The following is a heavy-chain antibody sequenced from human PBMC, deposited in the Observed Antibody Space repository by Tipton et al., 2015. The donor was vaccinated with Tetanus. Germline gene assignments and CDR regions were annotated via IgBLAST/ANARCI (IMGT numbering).Heavy chain of an antibody. V-gene: IGHV4-4*07. CDR1: GVSMIDSY. CDR2: IYSSGTT. Sequence: TLSLTCTVSGVSMIDSYWNWIRQPAGKGLEWIGRIYSSGTTNYDPSLRGRVTMSIDTFKNRFSLKLDSVTAADTAIYYCARALKQGANWFDPWGQGTLVTVSS. CDR3: ARALKQGANWFDP. D-gene: IGHD3-16*01. J-gene: IGHJ5*02.